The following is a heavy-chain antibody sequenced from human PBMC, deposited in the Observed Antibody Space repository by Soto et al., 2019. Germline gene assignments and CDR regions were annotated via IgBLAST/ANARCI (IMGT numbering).Heavy chain of an antibody. Sequence: GGSLRLSCAASGFTFSSYAMSWVRQAPGKGLEWVSSISSSSSYIYYADSVKGRFTISRDNAKNSLYLQMNSLRAEDTAVYYCASFPNWGSAFDIWGQGTMVTVSS. CDR1: GFTFSSYA. V-gene: IGHV3-21*01. J-gene: IGHJ3*02. CDR2: ISSSSSYI. CDR3: ASFPNWGSAFDI. D-gene: IGHD7-27*01.